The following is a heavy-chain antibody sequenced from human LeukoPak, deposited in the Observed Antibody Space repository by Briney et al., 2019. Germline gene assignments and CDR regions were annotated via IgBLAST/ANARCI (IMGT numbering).Heavy chain of an antibody. J-gene: IGHJ4*02. V-gene: IGHV3-30-3*01. D-gene: IGHD5-18*01. CDR3: AKGCGSYGQTPLFDY. CDR2: ISYDGSNK. CDR1: GFTFSSYA. Sequence: PGRSLRLSCAASGFTFSSYAMHWVRQAPGKGLEWVAVISYDGSNKYYADSVKGRFTISRDNSKNTLYLQMNSLRAEDTAVYYCAKGCGSYGQTPLFDYWGQGTLVTVSS.